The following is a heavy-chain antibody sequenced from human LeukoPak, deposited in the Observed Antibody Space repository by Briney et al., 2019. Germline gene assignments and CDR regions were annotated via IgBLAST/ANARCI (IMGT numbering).Heavy chain of an antibody. CDR1: GFTFSSHP. D-gene: IGHD2-8*01. Sequence: GGSLRLSCAASGFTFSSHPMNWVRQAPGKGLEWVAVIANDGTFTHYADSVKGRFTISRDNSKSPLEMQVNSLRAEDTALYYCVKESNGFDMWGLGTMVTVSS. CDR2: IANDGTFT. V-gene: IGHV3-30*04. CDR3: VKESNGFDM. J-gene: IGHJ3*02.